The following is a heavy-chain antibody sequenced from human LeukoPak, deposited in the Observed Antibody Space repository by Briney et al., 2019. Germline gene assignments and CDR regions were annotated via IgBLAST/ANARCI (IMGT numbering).Heavy chain of an antibody. CDR1: GFTFRNHW. V-gene: IGHV3-74*03. J-gene: IGHJ4*02. Sequence: PGGSLRLSCAASGFTFRNHWMHWVRQTPGKGLVWVSRISSDGSSTTYADSVKGRFTISRDNSKNTLYLQMNSLRAEDTAVYYCAKGPNDSSNYLFDYWSQGTLVTVSS. D-gene: IGHD4-11*01. CDR3: AKGPNDSSNYLFDY. CDR2: ISSDGSST.